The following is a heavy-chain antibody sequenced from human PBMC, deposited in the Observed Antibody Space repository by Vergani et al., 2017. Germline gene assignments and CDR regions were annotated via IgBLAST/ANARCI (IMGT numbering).Heavy chain of an antibody. CDR3: GRGSDNYN. V-gene: IGHV3-23*04. CDR1: GFTFNSYA. CDR2: INNNGGST. D-gene: IGHD5-24*01. Sequence: EVQLVESGGGLVQPGRSLRLSCAASGFTFNSYAMTWVRQAPGKGLEWVSGINNNGGSTYYADSVKGRFTISRDNSKNTLYLQMNSLRVEDTAVYYCGRGSDNYNWGQGTLVTVSS. J-gene: IGHJ4*02.